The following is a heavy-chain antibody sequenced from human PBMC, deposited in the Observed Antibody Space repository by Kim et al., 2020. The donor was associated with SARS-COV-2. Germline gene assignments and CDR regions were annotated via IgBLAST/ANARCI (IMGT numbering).Heavy chain of an antibody. CDR2: ISYDGSNK. D-gene: IGHD5-12*01. CDR1: GFTFSSYG. Sequence: GGSLRLSCAASGFTFSSYGMHWVRQAPGKGLEWVAVISYDGSNKYYADSVKGRFTISRDNSKNTLYLQMNSLRAEDTAVYYCAKDRRDGYNWNYFDYWGQGTLVTVSS. V-gene: IGHV3-30*18. J-gene: IGHJ4*02. CDR3: AKDRRDGYNWNYFDY.